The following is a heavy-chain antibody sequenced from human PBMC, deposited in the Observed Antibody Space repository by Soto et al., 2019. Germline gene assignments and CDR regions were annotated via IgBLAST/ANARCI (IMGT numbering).Heavy chain of an antibody. CDR2: INHSGST. V-gene: IGHV4-34*01. D-gene: IGHD6-6*01. J-gene: IGHJ4*02. CDR3: ARSTYSTSPAALYS. Sequence: SETLXLTWAVYGGSSSAYYWSWIRQPPGKGLEWIGEINHSGSTNYNPSLKSRVTISVDTSKNQFSLKLSSVTAADTAVYYCARSTYSTSPAALYSWAQRAVLTVSS. CDR1: GGSSSAYY.